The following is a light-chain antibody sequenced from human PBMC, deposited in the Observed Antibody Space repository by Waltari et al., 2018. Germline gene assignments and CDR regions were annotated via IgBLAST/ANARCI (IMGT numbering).Light chain of an antibody. V-gene: IGLV2-23*01. CDR1: SRDFGPYNL. J-gene: IGLJ3*02. CDR3: GSYAGSGSWV. Sequence: QSALTQPASVSGSPGQSISISCIGTSRDFGPYNLASWYHPHPGKAPKLIVFEASKRPSGVSNRFAGSKAANTASLIISGLQADDEADYYCGSYAGSGSWVFGGGTKVTVI. CDR2: EAS.